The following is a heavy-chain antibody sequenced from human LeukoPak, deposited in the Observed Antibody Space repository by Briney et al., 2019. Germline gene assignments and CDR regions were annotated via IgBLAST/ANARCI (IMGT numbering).Heavy chain of an antibody. CDR2: INPSGGST. D-gene: IGHD3-22*01. Sequence: ASVKVSCKASGYTFTSYYMHWVRQAPGQGLEWMGIINPSGGSTSYAQKFQGRVTMTRDTSTSTVYMELSSLRSEDTAVYYCAAGRITMIVVVKFDYWGQGTLVTVSS. J-gene: IGHJ4*02. CDR1: GYTFTSYY. CDR3: AAGRITMIVVVKFDY. V-gene: IGHV1-46*03.